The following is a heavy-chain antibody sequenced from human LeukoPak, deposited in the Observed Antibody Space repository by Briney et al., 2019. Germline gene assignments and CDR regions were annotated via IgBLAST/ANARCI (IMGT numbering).Heavy chain of an antibody. CDR1: GFTFSSYA. J-gene: IGHJ3*02. Sequence: GGSLRLSCAASGFTFSSYAMSWVRQAPGKGLEWVSAISGSGGSTYYADSVKGRFTISRDNAKNSLYLQMNSLRAEDTAVYYCARESNWGGDAFDIWGLGTMVTVSS. V-gene: IGHV3-23*01. D-gene: IGHD7-27*01. CDR2: ISGSGGST. CDR3: ARESNWGGDAFDI.